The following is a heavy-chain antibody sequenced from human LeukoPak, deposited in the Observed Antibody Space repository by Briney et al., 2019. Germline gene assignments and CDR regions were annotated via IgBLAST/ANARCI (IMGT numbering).Heavy chain of an antibody. CDR2: INPSGGST. CDR3: ATERVSVCSGGSCYGFDY. D-gene: IGHD2-15*01. Sequence: ASVKVSCKASGYTFTSYAMNWVRQAPGQGLEWMGIINPSGGSTSYAQKFQGRVTMTRDMSTSTVYMELSSLRSEDTAVYYCATERVSVCSGGSCYGFDYWGQGTLVTVSS. V-gene: IGHV1-46*01. CDR1: GYTFTSYA. J-gene: IGHJ4*02.